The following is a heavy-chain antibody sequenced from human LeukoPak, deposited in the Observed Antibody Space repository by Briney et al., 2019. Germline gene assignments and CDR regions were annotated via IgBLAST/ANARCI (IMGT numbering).Heavy chain of an antibody. CDR2: INSDGSST. Sequence: GFPRLSCAASGFTFSSYWMHWVRQAPGKGLVWVSRINSDGSSTSYADSVKGRFTISRDNAKNTLYLQMNSLRAEDTAVYYCARWSTVTTTIDYWGQGTLVTVSS. V-gene: IGHV3-74*01. D-gene: IGHD4-17*01. CDR1: GFTFSSYW. CDR3: ARWSTVTTTIDY. J-gene: IGHJ4*02.